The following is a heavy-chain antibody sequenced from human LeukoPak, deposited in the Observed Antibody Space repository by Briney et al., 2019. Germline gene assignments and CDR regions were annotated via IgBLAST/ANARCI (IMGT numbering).Heavy chain of an antibody. J-gene: IGHJ4*02. CDR1: GYTFTGCY. D-gene: IGHD6-13*01. Sequence: ASVKVSCKASGYTFTGCYMHWVRQAPGQGLEWMGWINPNSGGTNYAQKFQGRVTMTRDTSISTAYMELSRLRSDDTAVYYCARDSLRAAGIDYWGQGTLVTVSS. CDR2: INPNSGGT. CDR3: ARDSLRAAGIDY. V-gene: IGHV1-2*02.